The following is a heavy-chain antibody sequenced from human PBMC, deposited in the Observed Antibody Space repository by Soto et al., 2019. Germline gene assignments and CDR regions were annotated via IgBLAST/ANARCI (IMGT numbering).Heavy chain of an antibody. J-gene: IGHJ4*02. CDR1: GFTFSSYW. CDR2: IKQDGSEK. V-gene: IGHV3-7*01. CDR3: ARFPGYCTNGVCYTWYFDY. D-gene: IGHD2-8*01. Sequence: GGSLRLSCASSGFTFSSYWMSWVRQAPGKGLEWVANIKQDGSEKYYVDSVKGRFTISRDNAKNSLYLQMNSLRAEDTAVYYCARFPGYCTNGVCYTWYFDYWGQGTLVTVSS.